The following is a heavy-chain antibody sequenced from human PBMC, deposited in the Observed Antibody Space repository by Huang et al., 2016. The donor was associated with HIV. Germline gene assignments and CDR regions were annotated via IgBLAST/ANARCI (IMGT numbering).Heavy chain of an antibody. CDR3: ATKTAGMDI. CDR2: IKQDESEK. D-gene: IGHD1-7*01. J-gene: IGHJ6*02. Sequence: VESGGRSVQPGGSIKLSCVGSTFTFGAYWLSWVRQPPGNGLEWVANIKQDESEKDYVDSVKGRFNISRDNARKVLFLEMDDLRVEDTAIYFCATKTAGMDIWGQGTTVTVSS. CDR1: TFTFGAYW. V-gene: IGHV3-7*01.